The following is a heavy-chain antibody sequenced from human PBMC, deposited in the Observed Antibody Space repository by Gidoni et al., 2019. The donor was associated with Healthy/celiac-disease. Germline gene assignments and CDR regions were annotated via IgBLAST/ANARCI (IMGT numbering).Heavy chain of an antibody. CDR2: ISWNSGRI. V-gene: IGHV3-9*01. D-gene: IGHD5-18*01. CDR3: AKEIGNTAMPHYYYGMDV. Sequence: EVQLVESGVGLVQPGRSLRLSCAASGLTFDDSAMHWVRQVPGKGLEWVSGISWNSGRIGYADSVKGRFTISRDNAKNSLYLKMNSLRPEDTALYCCAKEIGNTAMPHYYYGMDVWGQGTTVTVSS. CDR1: GLTFDDSA. J-gene: IGHJ6*02.